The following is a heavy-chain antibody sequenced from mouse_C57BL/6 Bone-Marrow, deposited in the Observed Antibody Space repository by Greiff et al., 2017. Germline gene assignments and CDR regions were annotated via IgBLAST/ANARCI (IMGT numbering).Heavy chain of an antibody. D-gene: IGHD1-1*01. V-gene: IGHV1-82*01. Sequence: VQLVESGPELVKPGASVKISCKASGYAFSSSWMNWVKQRPGKGLEWIGRIYPGDGDTNYNGKFKGKATLTADKSSSTSYMQLSSLTSEDSAVYFCARKMTTVVADYFDYWGQGTTLTVSS. CDR2: IYPGDGDT. J-gene: IGHJ2*01. CDR3: ARKMTTVVADYFDY. CDR1: GYAFSSSW.